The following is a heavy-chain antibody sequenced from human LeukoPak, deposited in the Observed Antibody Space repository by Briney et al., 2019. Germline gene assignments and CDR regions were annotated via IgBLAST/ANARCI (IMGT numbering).Heavy chain of an antibody. Sequence: PGGSLRLSCAASGFTFSSYAMSWVRQAPGKRLEWVSAISGSGGTTYYADSVKGRFTISRGNSKNTLYLQMNSLRAEDTAVYYCAKSSTYYYDSGGYNFDYWGQGTLVTVSS. D-gene: IGHD3-22*01. CDR1: GFTFSSYA. CDR2: ISGSGGTT. J-gene: IGHJ4*02. V-gene: IGHV3-23*01. CDR3: AKSSTYYYDSGGYNFDY.